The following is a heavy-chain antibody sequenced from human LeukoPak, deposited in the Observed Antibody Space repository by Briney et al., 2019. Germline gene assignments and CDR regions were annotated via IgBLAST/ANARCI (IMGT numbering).Heavy chain of an antibody. Sequence: PSETLSLTCTVSGGSITSYYWTYIRQPAGKGLEWIGRIHTSGSTNYNPSLKSRVTMSVSTSKNQFSLNLSSVTAADTAMYYCAREFSGTSIAARVFDSWGQGTLVTVSS. D-gene: IGHD6-6*01. V-gene: IGHV4-4*07. J-gene: IGHJ4*02. CDR2: IHTSGST. CDR1: GGSITSYY. CDR3: AREFSGTSIAARVFDS.